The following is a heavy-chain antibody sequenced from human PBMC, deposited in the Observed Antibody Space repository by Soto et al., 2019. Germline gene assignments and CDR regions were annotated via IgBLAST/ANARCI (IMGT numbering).Heavy chain of an antibody. CDR1: GFNFNKYA. V-gene: IGHV3-23*01. Sequence: EVQLLEPGGGLVRPGESLRLSCAASGFNFNKYAMSWVRQAPGEGLEWSSGISCCGGTASYADSVKGRFTLARDEAKKTLSLDMNSLRVKDTAEYYCAKGDGQQWLLPHLENWGRGPLVTV. CDR3: AKGDGQQWLLPHLEN. D-gene: IGHD6-19*01. CDR2: ISCCGGTA. J-gene: IGHJ1*01.